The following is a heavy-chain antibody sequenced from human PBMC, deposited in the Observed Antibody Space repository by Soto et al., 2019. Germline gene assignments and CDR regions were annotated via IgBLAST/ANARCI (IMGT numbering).Heavy chain of an antibody. CDR3: ASYYYDSSGYYYVPGVY. J-gene: IGHJ4*02. Sequence: PSETLSLTCTVSGGSSSSSSCYWGWIRQPPGKGLEWIGSIYYSGSTYYNPSLKSRVTISVDTSKNQFSLKLSSVTAADTAVYYCASYYYDSSGYYYVPGVYWGQGTLVTVSS. V-gene: IGHV4-39*01. D-gene: IGHD3-22*01. CDR2: IYYSGST. CDR1: GGSSSSSSCY.